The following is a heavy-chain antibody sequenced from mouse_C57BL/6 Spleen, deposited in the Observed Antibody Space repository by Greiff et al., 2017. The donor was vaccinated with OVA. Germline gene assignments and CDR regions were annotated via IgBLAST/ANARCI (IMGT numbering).Heavy chain of an antibody. Sequence: VQLQQSGAELVKPGASVKISCKASGYTFTDYYINWVKQRPGQGLEWIGKIGPGSGSTYYNEKFKGKATLTADKSSSTAYMQLSSLTSEYSAIYFCAYITAVVDYAMEYWGQGTSVTVSS. J-gene: IGHJ4*01. CDR2: IGPGSGST. D-gene: IGHD1-1*01. V-gene: IGHV1-77*01. CDR1: GYTFTDYY. CDR3: AYITAVVDYAMEY.